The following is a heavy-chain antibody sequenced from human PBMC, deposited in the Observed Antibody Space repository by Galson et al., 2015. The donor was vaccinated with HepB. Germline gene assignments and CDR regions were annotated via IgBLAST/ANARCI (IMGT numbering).Heavy chain of an antibody. CDR3: AHRRVTVAGTGDWYIDL. CDR2: IYWDDDK. Sequence: LVKPTQTLSLTCPFTGFSLCTRGVGVGWLRQPPGKALEWLALIYWDDDKRYSTSLKSRLTITKDTSKNQVVLTMTNMDPVDTATYYCAHRRVTVAGTGDWYIDLWGRGTLVTVSS. D-gene: IGHD6-19*01. CDR1: GFSLCTRGVG. V-gene: IGHV2-5*02. J-gene: IGHJ2*01.